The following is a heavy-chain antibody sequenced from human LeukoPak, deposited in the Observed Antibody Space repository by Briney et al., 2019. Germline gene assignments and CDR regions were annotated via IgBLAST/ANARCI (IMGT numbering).Heavy chain of an antibody. CDR1: GFTFSSYA. J-gene: IGHJ4*02. Sequence: GGSLRLSCAASGFTFSSYAMSWVRQAPGKGLEWVSAISGSGGSTYYADSVKGRFTISRDNSKNTLYLQVNSLRAEDTAVYYCAKDTTYYDFWSGTDYWGQGTLVTVSS. CDR3: AKDTTYYDFWSGTDY. CDR2: ISGSGGST. D-gene: IGHD3-3*01. V-gene: IGHV3-23*01.